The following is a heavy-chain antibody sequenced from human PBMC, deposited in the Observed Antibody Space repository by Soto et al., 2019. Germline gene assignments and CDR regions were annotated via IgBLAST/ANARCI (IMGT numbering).Heavy chain of an antibody. J-gene: IGHJ6*03. CDR2: INHSGST. Sequence: SETLSLTCTVSGGSISSGGYYWSWIRQHPGKGLEWIGEINHSGSTYYNPSLKSRVTISVDTSKNQFSLKLSSVTAADTAVYYCARQQWLVLDYYYYMDVWGKGTTVTSP. V-gene: IGHV4-31*03. CDR3: ARQQWLVLDYYYYMDV. D-gene: IGHD6-19*01. CDR1: GGSISSGGYY.